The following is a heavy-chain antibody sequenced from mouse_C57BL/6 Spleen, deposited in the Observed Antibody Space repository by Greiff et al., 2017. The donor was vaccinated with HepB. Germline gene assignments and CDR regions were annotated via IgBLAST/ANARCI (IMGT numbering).Heavy chain of an antibody. V-gene: IGHV3-1*01. D-gene: IGHD1-1*01. CDR2: ISYSGST. J-gene: IGHJ4*01. CDR1: GYSITSGYD. Sequence: VQLKESGPGMVKPSQSLSLTCTVTGYSITSGYDWHWIRHFPGNKLEWMGYISYSGSTNYNPSLKSRISITNDTSKNHFFLKLNSVTTEDTATYYCAITTVVEDAMDYWGQGTSVTVSS. CDR3: AITTVVEDAMDY.